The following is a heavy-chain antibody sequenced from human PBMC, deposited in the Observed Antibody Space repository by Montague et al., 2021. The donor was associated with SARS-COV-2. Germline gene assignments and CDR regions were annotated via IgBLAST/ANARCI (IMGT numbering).Heavy chain of an antibody. CDR3: VRHPDYDGLNGHPDF. CDR1: GVSVTDYY. J-gene: IGHJ4*02. V-gene: IGHV4-59*08. Sequence: SETLSLTCTVSGVSVTDYYWSWIRQPPGKGLEWVGEVLYNKGTNFNPSLKSRVAISVDTSKNQFSLRLTSVTAADTAVYYCVRHPDYDGLNGHPDFWDQGTLVTVSS. D-gene: IGHD3-9*01. CDR2: VLYNKGT.